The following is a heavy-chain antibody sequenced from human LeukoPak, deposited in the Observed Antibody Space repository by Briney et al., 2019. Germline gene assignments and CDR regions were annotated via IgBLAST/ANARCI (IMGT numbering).Heavy chain of an antibody. V-gene: IGHV1-69*04. CDR3: ARDQTSSGSGSYYYYGMDV. Sequence: SVKVSCKASGGTFTSYSISWVRQAPGQGLEWMGRIIPILGIANYAQKFQGRVTITADKSTSTAYMELSSLRSEDTAVYYCARDQTSSGSGSYYYYGMDVWGQGTTVTVSS. CDR1: GGTFTSYS. CDR2: IIPILGIA. J-gene: IGHJ6*02. D-gene: IGHD3-10*01.